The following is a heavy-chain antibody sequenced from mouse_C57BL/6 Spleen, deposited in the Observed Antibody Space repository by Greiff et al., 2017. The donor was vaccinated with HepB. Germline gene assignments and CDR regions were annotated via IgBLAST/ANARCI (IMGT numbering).Heavy chain of an antibody. CDR3: ARPTPSCALDY. CDR1: GFTFSDYG. CDR2: ISSGSSTI. J-gene: IGHJ4*01. Sequence: EVQLVESGGGLVKPGGSLKLSCAASGFTFSDYGMHWVRQAPEKGLEWVAYISSGSSTIYYADTVKGRFTISRDNAKNTLFLQMTSRRSEDTSMYYCARPTPSCALDYWGQGTSGTVSS. V-gene: IGHV5-17*01.